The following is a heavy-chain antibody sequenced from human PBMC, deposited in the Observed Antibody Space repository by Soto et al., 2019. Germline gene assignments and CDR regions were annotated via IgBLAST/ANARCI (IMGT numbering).Heavy chain of an antibody. CDR1: GGTFSSYA. CDR2: IIPILGTA. CDR3: ARDGYVDYYYGMDV. D-gene: IGHD5-18*01. Sequence: ASVKVSCKASGGTFSSYAISWVRQAPGQGLEWMGGIIPILGTANYAQKFQGRVTITADESTSTAYMELSSLRSEDTAVYYCARDGYVDYYYGMDVWGQGTTVTVSS. V-gene: IGHV1-69*13. J-gene: IGHJ6*02.